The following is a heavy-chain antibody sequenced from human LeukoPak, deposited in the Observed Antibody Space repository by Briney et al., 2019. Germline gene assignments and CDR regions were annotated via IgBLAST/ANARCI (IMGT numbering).Heavy chain of an antibody. J-gene: IGHJ4*02. D-gene: IGHD3-10*01. CDR2: INHSGST. Sequence: SETLSLTCAVYGGSFSGYYWSWIRKPPGKGLEWTGEINHSGSTNYNPSLKSRVTISVDTSKNQFSLKLSSVTAADTAVYYCTRGGRSYYGSGSYYNYWSQGTLVTVSS. CDR3: TRGGRSYYGSGSYYNY. V-gene: IGHV4-34*01. CDR1: GGSFSGYY.